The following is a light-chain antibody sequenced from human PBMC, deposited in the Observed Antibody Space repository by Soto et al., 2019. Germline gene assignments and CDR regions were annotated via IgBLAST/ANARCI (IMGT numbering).Light chain of an antibody. CDR3: QQADSFPIT. V-gene: IGKV1-39*01. CDR1: QSISNY. Sequence: IQMTQSPSSLSASVGDRVTITCRASQSISNYLNWYQQKPGNAPKLLIYAAFILQSGVPSRFSGYGSGTDFTLSISSLQPEDFATYYCQQADSFPITFGQGTRLE. J-gene: IGKJ5*01. CDR2: AAF.